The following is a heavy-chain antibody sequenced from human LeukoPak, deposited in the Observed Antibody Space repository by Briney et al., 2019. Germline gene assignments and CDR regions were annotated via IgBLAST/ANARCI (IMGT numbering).Heavy chain of an antibody. V-gene: IGHV4-59*08. CDR3: ARHVRFPIAAAGSFDY. D-gene: IGHD6-13*01. Sequence: SETLSLTCTVSGGSISSYYWSWIRQPPGKGLEWIGYIYYSGSTNYNPSLKSRVTISVDTSKNQFSLKLSSVTAADTAVYYCARHVRFPIAAAGSFDYWGQGTLVTVSS. CDR2: IYYSGST. J-gene: IGHJ4*02. CDR1: GGSISSYY.